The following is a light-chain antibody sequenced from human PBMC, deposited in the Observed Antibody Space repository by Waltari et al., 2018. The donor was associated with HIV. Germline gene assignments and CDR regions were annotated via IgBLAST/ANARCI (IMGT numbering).Light chain of an antibody. CDR3: QAWDNSNVV. CDR2: QDN. CDR1: KLGDKY. V-gene: IGLV3-1*01. Sequence: SYELTQPPSVSVSPGQTASISCSGDKLGDKYACWYQQRPGQSPVLVIYQDNNRPSGIPERFSGSNSGNTATLTISGTQATDEADYYCQAWDNSNVVFGGGTKLTVL. J-gene: IGLJ2*01.